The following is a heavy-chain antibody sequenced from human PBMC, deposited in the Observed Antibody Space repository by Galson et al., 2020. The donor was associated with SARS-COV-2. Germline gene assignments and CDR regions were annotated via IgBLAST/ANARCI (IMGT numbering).Heavy chain of an antibody. J-gene: IGHJ4*02. Sequence: ETSETLSLTCAVYGGSFSGYYWSWIRQPPGKGLEWIGEINHSGSTNYNPSLKSRVTISVDTSKNQFSLKLSSVTAADTAVYYCARGQHSKTIFDYWGQGTLVTVSS. V-gene: IGHV4-34*01. CDR1: GGSFSGYY. CDR3: ARGQHSKTIFDY. CDR2: INHSGST.